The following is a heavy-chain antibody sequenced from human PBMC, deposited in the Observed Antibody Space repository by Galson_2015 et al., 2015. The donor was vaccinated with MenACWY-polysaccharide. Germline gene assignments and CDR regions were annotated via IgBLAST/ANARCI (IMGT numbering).Heavy chain of an antibody. J-gene: IGHJ5*02. D-gene: IGHD6-25*01. CDR1: GGSVTSSNHY. CDR2: IYYSGTT. V-gene: IGHV4-61*01. CDR3: ARLTPTFSSGWRINWFDP. Sequence: TLSLTCSVSGGSVTSSNHYWSWIRQPPGKGLEWIGYIYYSGTTKYNPSLKSRVTISVDTSKNQFSLKVTSVTAADTAVYYCARLTPTFSSGWRINWFDPWGQGSLVSVSS.